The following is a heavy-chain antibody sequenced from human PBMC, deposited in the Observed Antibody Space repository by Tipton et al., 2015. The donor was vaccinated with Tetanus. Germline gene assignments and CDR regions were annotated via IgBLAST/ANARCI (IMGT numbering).Heavy chain of an antibody. CDR2: IYHNGGT. J-gene: IGHJ4*02. CDR3: ARGTGDY. V-gene: IGHV4-30-2*01. CDR1: GDSISSAGYS. D-gene: IGHD1-14*01. Sequence: TLSLTCAVSGDSISSAGYSWSWIRQPPGKGLEWIGFIYHNGGTYYNPSLKSRVTISVDTSKNQFSLKLSSVTAADTAVYYCARGTGDYWGQGTLVTVSS.